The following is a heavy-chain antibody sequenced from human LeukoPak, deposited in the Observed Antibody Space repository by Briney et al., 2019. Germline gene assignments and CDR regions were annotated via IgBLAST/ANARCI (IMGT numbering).Heavy chain of an antibody. Sequence: ASVKVSCKASGYTFTDYYLFWVRQAPGHGLEWMAWINSKSGDTRFAQRFDGRVTLTRDTSISTVYMELNSLTPDDTAIYYCSREDYWGQGTLVTVCS. CDR3: SREDY. J-gene: IGHJ4*02. CDR2: INSKSGDT. CDR1: GYTFTDYY. V-gene: IGHV1-2*02.